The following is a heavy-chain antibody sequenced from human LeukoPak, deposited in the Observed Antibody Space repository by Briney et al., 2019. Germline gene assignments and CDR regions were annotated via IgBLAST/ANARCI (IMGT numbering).Heavy chain of an antibody. CDR3: ARGPGVHYYGSGSPNY. CDR1: GYTFTSYG. J-gene: IGHJ4*02. CDR2: ISAYNGNT. V-gene: IGHV1-18*01. D-gene: IGHD3-10*01. Sequence: GASVKVSCKASGYTFTSYGISWVRQAPGQGLEWMGWISAYNGNTNYAQKLQGRVTMTTDTSTSTAYMELRSLRSDDTAVYYCARGPGVHYYGSGSPNYWGQGTLVTVSS.